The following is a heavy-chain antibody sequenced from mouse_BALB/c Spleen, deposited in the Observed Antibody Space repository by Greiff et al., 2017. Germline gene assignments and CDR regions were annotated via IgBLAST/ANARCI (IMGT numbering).Heavy chain of an antibody. D-gene: IGHD2-4*01. Sequence: EVQLQQSGTVLARPGASVKMSCKASGYSFTSYWMHWVKQRPGQGLEWIGAIYPGNSDTSYNQKFKGKAKLTAVTSASTAYMELSSLTNEDSAVYYCTRLGDYGLFDYWGQGTTLTVSS. CDR3: TRLGDYGLFDY. CDR2: IYPGNSDT. CDR1: GYSFTSYW. J-gene: IGHJ2*01. V-gene: IGHV1-5*01.